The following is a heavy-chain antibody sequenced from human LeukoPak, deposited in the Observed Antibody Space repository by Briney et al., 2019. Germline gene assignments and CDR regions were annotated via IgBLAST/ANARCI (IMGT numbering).Heavy chain of an antibody. D-gene: IGHD3-22*01. J-gene: IGHJ4*02. CDR1: GASISSYY. V-gene: IGHV4-59*08. CDR3: ERGSSGYYYG. Sequence: SETLSLTSNVSGASISSYYWGWIRQPPGKGLEWIGYIYYSGSTNYSPSLKSRVTISVDTSKNQFSLTLSSVTAADTAVYFCERGSSGYYYGWGQGTLVTVFS. CDR2: IYYSGST.